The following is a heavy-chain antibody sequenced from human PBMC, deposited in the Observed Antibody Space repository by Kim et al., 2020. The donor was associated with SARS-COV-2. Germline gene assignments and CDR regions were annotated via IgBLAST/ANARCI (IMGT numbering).Heavy chain of an antibody. D-gene: IGHD2-15*01. Sequence: GGSLRLSCAASGFTFSSYSMNWVRQAPGKGLEWVSSISSSSSYIYYADSVKGRFTISRDNAKNSLYLQMNSLRAEDTAVYYCARVGRRGYCSGGSCRYYYGMEVWGQGTTVTVSS. CDR3: ARVGRRGYCSGGSCRYYYGMEV. CDR1: GFTFSSYS. J-gene: IGHJ6*02. V-gene: IGHV3-21*01. CDR2: ISSSSSYI.